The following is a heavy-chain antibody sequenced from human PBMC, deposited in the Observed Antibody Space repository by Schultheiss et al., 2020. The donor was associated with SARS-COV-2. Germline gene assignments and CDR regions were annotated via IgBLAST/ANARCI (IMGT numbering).Heavy chain of an antibody. CDR1: GFTFRNHD. CDR2: ILGGGDST. Sequence: GGSLRLSCVASGFTFRNHDMSWVRQAPGKGPEWLSAILGGGDSTYYADSVRGRFTISRDNAKNSLYLQMNSLRAVDTGVYYCASTTLGVDDFDYWGQGTLVTVSS. D-gene: IGHD5-12*01. V-gene: IGHV3-23*01. CDR3: ASTTLGVDDFDY. J-gene: IGHJ4*02.